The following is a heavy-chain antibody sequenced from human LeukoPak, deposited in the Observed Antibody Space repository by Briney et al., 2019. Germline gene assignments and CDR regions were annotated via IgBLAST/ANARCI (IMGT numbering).Heavy chain of an antibody. CDR1: GGSISSGSYY. V-gene: IGHV4-61*02. CDR3: ARVPIAARPYDAFDI. D-gene: IGHD6-6*01. CDR2: IYTSGST. Sequence: SETLSLTCTVSGGSISSGSYYWSWIRQPAGRGLEWIGRIYTSGSTNYNPSLKSRVTISVDTSKNQFSLKLSSVTAADTAVYYCARVPIAARPYDAFDIWGQGTMVTVSS. J-gene: IGHJ3*02.